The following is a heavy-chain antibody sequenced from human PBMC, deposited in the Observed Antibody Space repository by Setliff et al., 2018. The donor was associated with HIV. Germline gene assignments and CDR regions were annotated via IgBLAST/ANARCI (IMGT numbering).Heavy chain of an antibody. J-gene: IGHJ4*02. CDR3: AGGPGTTSIDY. CDR1: GFTFSSYW. D-gene: IGHD1-26*01. V-gene: IGHV4-34*08. Sequence: GSLRLSCAASGFTFSSYWMSWIRQPPGKGLEWIGEINHSGSTNYNMSLWSRVTISLDASRNQFSLELISVTAADTAVYYCAGGPGTTSIDYWAQGTLVTVSS. CDR2: INHSGST.